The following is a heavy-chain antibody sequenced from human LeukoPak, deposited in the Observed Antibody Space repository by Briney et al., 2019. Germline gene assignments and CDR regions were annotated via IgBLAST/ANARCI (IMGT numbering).Heavy chain of an antibody. CDR2: INHSGST. V-gene: IGHV4-34*01. D-gene: IGHD2-2*01. CDR3: GVLPRGY. CDR1: GGSISSYY. J-gene: IGHJ4*02. Sequence: SETLSLTCTVSGGSISSYYWSWIRQPPGKGLEWIGEINHSGSTNYNPSLKSRVTISVDTSKNQFSLKLSSVTAADTAVYYCGVLPRGYWGQGTLVTVSS.